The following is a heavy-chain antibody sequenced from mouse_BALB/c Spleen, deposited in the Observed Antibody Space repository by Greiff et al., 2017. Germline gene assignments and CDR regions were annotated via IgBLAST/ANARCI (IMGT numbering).Heavy chain of an antibody. Sequence: EVQVVESGPELVKPGASVKISCKASGYSFTGYFMNWVKQSHGKSLEWIGRINPYNGDTFYNQKFKGKATLTVDKSSSTAHMELLSLTSEDSAVYYCGREDYGDYYAMDYWGQGTSVTVSA. D-gene: IGHD1-2*01. CDR1: GYSFTGYF. CDR3: GREDYGDYYAMDY. J-gene: IGHJ4*01. V-gene: IGHV1-37*01. CDR2: INPYNGDT.